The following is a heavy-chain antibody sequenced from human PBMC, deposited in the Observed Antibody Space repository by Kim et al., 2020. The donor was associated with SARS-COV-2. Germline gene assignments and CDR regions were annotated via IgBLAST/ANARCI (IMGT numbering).Heavy chain of an antibody. Sequence: SETLSLTCTVSGGSISSSSYYWGWIRQPPGKGLEWIGSIYYSGSTYYNPSLKSRVTISVDTSKNQFSLKLSSVTAADTAVYYCARRGSGSYGYYYYGMDVWGQGTTVTVSS. J-gene: IGHJ6*02. CDR3: ARRGSGSYGYYYYGMDV. V-gene: IGHV4-39*01. D-gene: IGHD3-10*01. CDR2: IYYSGST. CDR1: GGSISSSSYY.